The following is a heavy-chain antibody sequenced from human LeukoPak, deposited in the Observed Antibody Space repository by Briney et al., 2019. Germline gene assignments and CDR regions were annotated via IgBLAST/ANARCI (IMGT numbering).Heavy chain of an antibody. Sequence: GASVKVSCKASGGTFSSYAISWVRQAPGQGLEWMGGIIPIFGTANYAQKFQGRVTITADESTSTAYMGLSSLRSEDTAVYYCARDIAVAGTSLYYWGQGTLVTVSS. CDR2: IIPIFGTA. J-gene: IGHJ4*02. CDR3: ARDIAVAGTSLYY. CDR1: GGTFSSYA. V-gene: IGHV1-69*13. D-gene: IGHD6-19*01.